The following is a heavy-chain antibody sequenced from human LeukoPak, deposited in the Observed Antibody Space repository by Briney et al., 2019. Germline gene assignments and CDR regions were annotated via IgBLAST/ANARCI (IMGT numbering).Heavy chain of an antibody. CDR1: GGSISSDDYY. V-gene: IGHV4-61*02. J-gene: IGHJ4*02. D-gene: IGHD2/OR15-2a*01. CDR3: ARGGTLFTFFDS. Sequence: SETLSLTCTESGGSISSDDYYWNWIRQPAGRGLEWIGRIYTTGNTMYNPSLESRVSTSIDTSKNQVSLKVKSVTAADTAVYYCARGGTLFTFFDSWGQGTLVTVPS. CDR2: IYTTGNT.